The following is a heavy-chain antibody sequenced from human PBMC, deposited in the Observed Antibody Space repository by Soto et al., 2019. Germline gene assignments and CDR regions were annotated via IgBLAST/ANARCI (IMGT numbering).Heavy chain of an antibody. J-gene: IGHJ6*01. CDR1: GFTFSDYW. D-gene: IGHD3-16*01. Sequence: EVQLVESGGGLVQPGGSLRLSCAPSGFTFSDYWMHWVRQVPGKGLLWITRIKGDGSSTSQADSIEGRFTIYRDNARNTLYLQMNLLSAEDTAVYYCSRGGKNLYVMDVCAQGTTDTVSS. CDR2: IKGDGSST. CDR3: SRGGKNLYVMDV. V-gene: IGHV3-74*01.